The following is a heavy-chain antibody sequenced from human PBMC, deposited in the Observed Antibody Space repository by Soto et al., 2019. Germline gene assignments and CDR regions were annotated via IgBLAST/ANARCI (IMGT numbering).Heavy chain of an antibody. D-gene: IGHD3-22*01. Sequence: GGSLRLSCAASGFTFTRYSMNWVRQAPGKGLEWVSSISSTTNYIYYGDSMKGRFTISRDNAKNSLYLEMNSLRAEDTAVYYCARDRYDSSGYWNDYWGQGTLVTVSS. J-gene: IGHJ4*02. CDR2: ISSTTNYI. CDR3: ARDRYDSSGYWNDY. CDR1: GFTFTRYS. V-gene: IGHV3-21*06.